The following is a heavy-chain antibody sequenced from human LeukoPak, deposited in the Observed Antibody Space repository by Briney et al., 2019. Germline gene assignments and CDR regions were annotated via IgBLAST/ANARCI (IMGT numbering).Heavy chain of an antibody. CDR3: ARGDLTVVVPAAKDY. J-gene: IGHJ4*02. Sequence: ASVKVSCKASGYTFTGYYMHWVRQAPGQGLEWMGWINPNSGGTNYAQKFQGRVTMTRDTSISTAYMELSRLRSDDTAVYYGARGDLTVVVPAAKDYWGQGTLATVSS. CDR2: INPNSGGT. CDR1: GYTFTGYY. D-gene: IGHD2-2*01. V-gene: IGHV1-2*02.